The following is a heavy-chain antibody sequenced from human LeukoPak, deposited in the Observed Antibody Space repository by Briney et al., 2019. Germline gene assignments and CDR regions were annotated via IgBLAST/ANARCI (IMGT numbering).Heavy chain of an antibody. D-gene: IGHD5-12*01. V-gene: IGHV3-30*18. CDR2: ISYDGSNK. Sequence: PGRSLRLSCAASGFTFSSYGMHWVRKAPGKGLEWVAVISYDGSNKYYADSVKGRFTISRDNSKNTLYLQMNSLRAEDTAVYYCAKLAAYDVDYWGQGTLVTVSS. CDR1: GFTFSSYG. CDR3: AKLAAYDVDY. J-gene: IGHJ4*02.